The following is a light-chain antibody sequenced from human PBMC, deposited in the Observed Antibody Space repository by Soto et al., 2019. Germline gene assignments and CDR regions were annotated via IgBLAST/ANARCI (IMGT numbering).Light chain of an antibody. Sequence: DIVMTQSPLSLPVTPGEPASISCRSSQSLLHSKGYNYLDWYLQKPGQSPQLLIYLGSNRASGVPDRFSGSGSGTDFTLKISRVEAEDVGVYHCMQALQTPYTFGQGTKLEIK. V-gene: IGKV2-28*01. CDR3: MQALQTPYT. J-gene: IGKJ2*01. CDR1: QSLLHSKGYNY. CDR2: LGS.